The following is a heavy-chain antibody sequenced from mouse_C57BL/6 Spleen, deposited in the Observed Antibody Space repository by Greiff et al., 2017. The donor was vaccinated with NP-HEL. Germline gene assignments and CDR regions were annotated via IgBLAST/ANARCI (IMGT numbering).Heavy chain of an antibody. Sequence: QVQLQQPGAELVRPGSSVKLSCKASGYTFTSYWIHWVKQRPIQGLEWIGNIDPSDSETHYNQKFKDKATLTVDKSSSTAYMQLRSLTSEDSAVYYCARRNYDYFYAMDYRGQGTSVTVSS. J-gene: IGHJ4*01. V-gene: IGHV1-52*01. CDR2: IDPSDSET. D-gene: IGHD2-4*01. CDR1: GYTFTSYW. CDR3: ARRNYDYFYAMDY.